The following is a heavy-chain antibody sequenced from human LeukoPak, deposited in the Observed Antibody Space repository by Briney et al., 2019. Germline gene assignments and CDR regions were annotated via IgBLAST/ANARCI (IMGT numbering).Heavy chain of an antibody. V-gene: IGHV4-31*03. D-gene: IGHD6-13*01. CDR3: ARYGSSSWLYYFDY. J-gene: IGHJ4*02. Sequence: PSQTLSLTCTVSGGSISSGGYYWSWLRQHPGKGLEWIGYIYYSGSTYYNPSLKSRVTISVDTSKNQFSLKLSSVTAADTAVYYCARYGSSSWLYYFDYWGQGTLVTVSS. CDR2: IYYSGST. CDR1: GGSISSGGYY.